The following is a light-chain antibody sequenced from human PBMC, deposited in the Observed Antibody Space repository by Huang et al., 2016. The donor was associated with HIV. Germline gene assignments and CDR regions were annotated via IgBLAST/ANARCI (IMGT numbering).Light chain of an antibody. Sequence: DIQMTQSPSSLSSSVGDRVTITCRASQGISNSLAWYQQKPGKAPKLLLHTTSRLESGGPSRFSGSGSGADYTLTISSLQPEDFATYYCQQYYGTPTFGQGTRVEIK. V-gene: IGKV1-NL1*01. CDR2: TTS. CDR3: QQYYGTPT. CDR1: QGISNS. J-gene: IGKJ1*01.